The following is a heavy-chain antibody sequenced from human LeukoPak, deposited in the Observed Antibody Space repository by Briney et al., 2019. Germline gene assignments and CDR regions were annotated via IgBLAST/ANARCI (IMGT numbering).Heavy chain of an antibody. D-gene: IGHD6-19*01. J-gene: IGHJ4*02. CDR2: ISAYNGNT. CDR3: ARDSSGWSLFDY. CDR1: GYTFTSYH. V-gene: IGHV1-18*04. Sequence: ASVKVSCKASGYTFTSYHMHWVRQAPGQGLEWMGWISAYNGNTNYAQKLQGRVTMTTDTSTSTAYMELRSLRSDDTAVYYCARDSSGWSLFDYWGQGTLVTVSS.